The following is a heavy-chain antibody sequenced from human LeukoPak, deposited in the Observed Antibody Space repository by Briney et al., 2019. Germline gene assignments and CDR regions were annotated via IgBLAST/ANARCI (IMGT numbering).Heavy chain of an antibody. CDR1: GYSSTNYW. Sequence: GESLKISCKGSGYSSTNYWIGWVRQMPGKGLEWMGIIYPGDSDTRYSPSFQGQVTISADKSISTAYLQWSSLKASDTAMYYCARHGPYCSSASCYVSHYYYGMDVWGQGTLVTVSS. CDR3: ARHGPYCSSASCYVSHYYYGMDV. D-gene: IGHD2-2*01. V-gene: IGHV5-51*01. CDR2: IYPGDSDT. J-gene: IGHJ6*02.